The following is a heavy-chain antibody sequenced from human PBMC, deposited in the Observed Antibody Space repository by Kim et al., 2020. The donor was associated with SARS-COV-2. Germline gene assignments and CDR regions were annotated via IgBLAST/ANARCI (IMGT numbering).Heavy chain of an antibody. D-gene: IGHD3-9*01. Sequence: DSLEGRFTISRDNAKNSLYLQMNSLRAEDTAVYYCARSYDILTGYYILDYWGQGTLVTVSS. CDR3: ARSYDILTGYYILDY. V-gene: IGHV3-11*04. J-gene: IGHJ4*02.